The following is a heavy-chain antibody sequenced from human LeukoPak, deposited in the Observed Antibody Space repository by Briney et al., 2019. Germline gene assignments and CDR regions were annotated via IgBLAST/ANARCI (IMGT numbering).Heavy chain of an antibody. Sequence: GGSLILSCAASGFTFSHHHIDWVRQAPGKGLEWVTVIALDGSRKIYADSVKGRFTISRDNSKNTVSLQMNSLGVEDTAVYYCARDQGDASGWFFDYWGQGARVIVSS. J-gene: IGHJ4*02. CDR3: ARDQGDASGWFFDY. D-gene: IGHD6-19*01. CDR1: GFTFSHHH. CDR2: IALDGSRK. V-gene: IGHV3-30*03.